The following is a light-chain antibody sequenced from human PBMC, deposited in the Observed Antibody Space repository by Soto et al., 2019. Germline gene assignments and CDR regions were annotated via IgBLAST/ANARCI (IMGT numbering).Light chain of an antibody. CDR1: QSVSSY. CDR2: DAS. CDR3: QQRFNWPPKYT. J-gene: IGKJ2*01. V-gene: IGKV3-11*01. Sequence: EIVLTQSPATLSLSPGERATLSCRASQSVSSYLAWYQQKPGQAPRLLFYDASNRATGIPARFSGSGSGTDFTLTISSLEPEDFAVYYCQQRFNWPPKYTFGQGTKLEIK.